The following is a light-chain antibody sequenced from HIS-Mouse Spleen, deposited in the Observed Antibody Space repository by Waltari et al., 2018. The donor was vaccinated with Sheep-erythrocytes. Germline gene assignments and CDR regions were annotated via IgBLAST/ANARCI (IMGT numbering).Light chain of an antibody. CDR2: GKN. V-gene: IGLV3-19*01. CDR3: NSRDSSGNHRVV. CDR1: SLRSYY. J-gene: IGLJ2*01. Sequence: SSELTQDPAVSVALGQTVRITCQGDSLRSYYASWYQQKPGQAPVLVIYGKNNRHSGIPDRFSGSSSGNTASLTITGAQEEDEADYYCNSRDSSGNHRVVFGGGTKLTVL.